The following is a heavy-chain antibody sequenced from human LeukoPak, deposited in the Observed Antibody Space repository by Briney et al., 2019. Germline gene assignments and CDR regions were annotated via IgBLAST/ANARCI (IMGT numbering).Heavy chain of an antibody. CDR1: GYTFTGYY. D-gene: IGHD6-6*01. V-gene: IGHV1-2*02. CDR2: INPNSGGT. CDR3: ARVPRIAARPPYFDY. Sequence: ASVKVSCKASGYTFTGYYMHWVRQAPGQGPEWMGWINPNSGGTNYAQKFQGRVTMTRDTSISTAYMELSRLRSDDTAVYYCARVPRIAARPPYFDYWGQGTLVTVSS. J-gene: IGHJ4*02.